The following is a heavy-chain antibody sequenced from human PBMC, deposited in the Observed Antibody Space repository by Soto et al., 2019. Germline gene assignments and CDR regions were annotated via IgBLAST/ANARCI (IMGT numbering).Heavy chain of an antibody. CDR3: AMVGSWTKFDY. Sequence: PGGSLRLSCAASGFTFSSYAMHWVRQAPGKGLEWVAVISYDGSNKYYADSVKGRFTISRDNSKNTLYLQMNSLRAEDTAVYYCAMVGSWTKFDYWGQGTLVTVSS. V-gene: IGHV3-30-3*01. CDR2: ISYDGSNK. J-gene: IGHJ4*02. D-gene: IGHD6-13*01. CDR1: GFTFSSYA.